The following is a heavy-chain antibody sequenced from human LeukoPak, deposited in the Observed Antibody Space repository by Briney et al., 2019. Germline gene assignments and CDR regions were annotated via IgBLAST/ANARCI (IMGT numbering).Heavy chain of an antibody. CDR3: ARVISSSWYNYYYYYMDV. CDR1: GGSFSGYY. J-gene: IGHJ6*03. D-gene: IGHD6-13*01. CDR2: IYYSGST. Sequence: PSETLSLTCAAYGGSFSGYYWSWIRQPPGKGLEWVGYIYYSGSTNYNPYLKSRVTISVDTSKNQFPLKLSSVTAADTAVYYCARVISSSWYNYYYYYMDVWGKGTTVTISS. V-gene: IGHV4-59*01.